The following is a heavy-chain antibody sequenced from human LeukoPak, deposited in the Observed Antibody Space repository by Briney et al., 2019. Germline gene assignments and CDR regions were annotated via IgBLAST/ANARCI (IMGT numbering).Heavy chain of an antibody. D-gene: IGHD3-10*01. CDR1: GFTFYNYG. CDR2: IRYDGSNT. J-gene: IGHJ4*02. CDR3: AKDMNYYGSGSWDY. Sequence: GGSLRLSCAASGFTFYNYGMQWVRQAPGKGLEWVAFIRYDGSNTYYADSVKGRFTISRDSSKNTLDLQMNSLRAEDTAVYYCAKDMNYYGSGSWDYWGQGTLVTVSS. V-gene: IGHV3-30*02.